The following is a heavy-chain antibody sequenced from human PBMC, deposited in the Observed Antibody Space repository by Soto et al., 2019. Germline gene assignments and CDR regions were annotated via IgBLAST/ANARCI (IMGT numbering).Heavy chain of an antibody. V-gene: IGHV1-69*12. CDR3: ASRGARDYYDTSGYG. D-gene: IGHD3-22*01. CDR2: IIPIFGTT. CDR1: GGTFSNYA. J-gene: IGHJ1*01. Sequence: QVQLVQSGAEVKKPGSSVKVSCKASGGTFSNYALSWVRQAPGQGLEWMGDIIPIFGTTNNAQKFQGRVTITADEATSTAYMELSSLRSEATAVYYCASRGARDYYDTSGYGWGQGTLVTVSS.